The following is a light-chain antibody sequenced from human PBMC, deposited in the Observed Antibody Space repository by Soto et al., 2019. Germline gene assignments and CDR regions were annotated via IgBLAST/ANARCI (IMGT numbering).Light chain of an antibody. CDR1: QGIRND. J-gene: IGKJ5*01. V-gene: IGKV1-6*01. CDR2: AAS. CDR3: QQYNNWPFIT. Sequence: AIQMTQSPSSLSASVGDRVTITCRASQGIRNDLGWYQQKPGKAPKLLIYAASSLQSGVPSRFSGSGSGTDFTLTISSLQSEDFAVYYCQQYNNWPFITFGQGTRLEN.